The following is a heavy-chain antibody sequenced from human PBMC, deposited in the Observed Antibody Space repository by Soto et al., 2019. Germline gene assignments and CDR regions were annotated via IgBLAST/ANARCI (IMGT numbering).Heavy chain of an antibody. J-gene: IGHJ3*02. CDR3: AIVHQTITTVTTHDAFDI. Sequence: EVQLVESGGGLVQPGRSLRLSCAASGFTFDDYAMHWVRQAPGKGLEWVSGISWNSGSIGYADSVKGRFTISRDNAKNSLYLQMNSLRAEDTALYSCAIVHQTITTVTTHDAFDIWGQGTMVTVSS. V-gene: IGHV3-9*01. D-gene: IGHD4-17*01. CDR1: GFTFDDYA. CDR2: ISWNSGSI.